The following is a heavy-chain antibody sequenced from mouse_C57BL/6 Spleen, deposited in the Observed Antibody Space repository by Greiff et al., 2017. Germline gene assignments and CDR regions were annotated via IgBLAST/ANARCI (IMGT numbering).Heavy chain of an antibody. CDR2: IYPGDGDT. J-gene: IGHJ4*01. D-gene: IGHD1-1*01. CDR1: GYAFSSSW. CDR3: ARSDITTVVARYYYAMDY. Sequence: QVQLQQSGPELVKPGASVKISCKASGYAFSSSWMNWVKQRPGKGLEWIGRIYPGDGDTNYNGKFKGKATLTADKSSSTAYMQLSSLTSEDSAVYCCARSDITTVVARYYYAMDYWGQGASVTVSS. V-gene: IGHV1-82*01.